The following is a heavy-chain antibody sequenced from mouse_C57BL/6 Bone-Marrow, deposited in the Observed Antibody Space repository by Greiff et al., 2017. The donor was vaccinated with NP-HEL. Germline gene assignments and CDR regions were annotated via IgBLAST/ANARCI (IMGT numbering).Heavy chain of an antibody. CDR3: ARGLYYYGSSSYAMDY. V-gene: IGHV5-17*01. CDR1: GFTFSDYG. D-gene: IGHD1-1*01. Sequence: EVKLVESGGGLVKPGGSLKLSCAASGFTFSDYGMHWVRQAPEKGLEWVAYISSGSSTIYYADTVKGRFTISRDNAKNTLFLQMTSLRSEDTAMYYCARGLYYYGSSSYAMDYWGQGTSVTVSS. J-gene: IGHJ4*01. CDR2: ISSGSSTI.